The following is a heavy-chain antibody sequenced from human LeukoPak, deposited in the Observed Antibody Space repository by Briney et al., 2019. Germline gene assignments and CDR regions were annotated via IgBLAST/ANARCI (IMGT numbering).Heavy chain of an antibody. CDR1: GFTFNHYW. Sequence: PGGSLRLSCAASGFTFNHYWMSWVRQARGKGLEWVANIKEDGSTKYYMDSVKGRFTISRENAKNSLYLQMNSLRAGDTAVYYCARDCSGGSCLDYWGQGTLVTVSS. V-gene: IGHV3-7*01. J-gene: IGHJ4*02. CDR3: ARDCSGGSCLDY. CDR2: IKEDGSTK. D-gene: IGHD2-15*01.